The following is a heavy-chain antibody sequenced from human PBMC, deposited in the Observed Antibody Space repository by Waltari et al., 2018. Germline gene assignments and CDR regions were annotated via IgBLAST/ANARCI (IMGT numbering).Heavy chain of an antibody. V-gene: IGHV1-69*12. Sequence: QVQLVQSGAEVKKPGSSVKVSCKASGGPFSRYAISWVRQAPGQGLEWMGGGSAGLGTANDAQKCQGRGTITADEATSTAYMGLSSLRSEDTAVYYCARDLRVTIFGVVTNLYAFDIWGQGTMVTVSS. CDR3: ARDLRVTIFGVVTNLYAFDI. J-gene: IGHJ3*02. CDR1: GGPFSRYA. D-gene: IGHD3-3*01. CDR2: GSAGLGTA.